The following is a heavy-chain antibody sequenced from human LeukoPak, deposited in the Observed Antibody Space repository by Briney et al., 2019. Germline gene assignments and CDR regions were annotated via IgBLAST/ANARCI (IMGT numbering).Heavy chain of an antibody. CDR1: GFTFSIYE. V-gene: IGHV3-48*03. CDR2: ISSSGSTI. CDR3: AREGGRDGYNDY. Sequence: GRSLRLSYGSSGFTFSIYEMNWARQARGKGLEWVSYISSSGSTIYYADSVKGRFTIYRDNDENSLYLQMDSLRAEDTAGCYCAREGGRDGYNDYWGRGTLV. D-gene: IGHD5-24*01. J-gene: IGHJ4*02.